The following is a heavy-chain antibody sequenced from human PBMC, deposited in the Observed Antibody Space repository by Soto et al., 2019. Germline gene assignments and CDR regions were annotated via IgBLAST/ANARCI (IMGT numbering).Heavy chain of an antibody. V-gene: IGHV1-69*13. CDR3: ARGGAQDTAMVTWTNYYYYGMDV. Sequence: GASVKVSCKASGGTFSSYAISWVRQAPGQGLEWMGGIIPIFGTANYAQKFQGRVTITADESTSTAYMELSSLRSEDTAVYYCARGGAQDTAMVTWTNYYYYGMDVWGQGTTVTVSS. CDR2: IIPIFGTA. CDR1: GGTFSSYA. D-gene: IGHD5-18*01. J-gene: IGHJ6*02.